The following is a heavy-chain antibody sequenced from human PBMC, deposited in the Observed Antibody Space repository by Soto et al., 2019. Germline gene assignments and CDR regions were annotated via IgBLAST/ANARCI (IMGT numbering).Heavy chain of an antibody. V-gene: IGHV5-51*01. CDR2: IYPGDSDT. Sequence: GESLKISCKGSEYMFTNYWIGWVRQMPGKGLEWMGIIYPGDSDTKYSPSSQGQVTISADRSVNAAYLRWSSLKASDTAMYYCAPLSRLGPHSAFDYWGQGTLVTVSS. CDR3: APLSRLGPHSAFDY. CDR1: EYMFTNYW. D-gene: IGHD1-26*01. J-gene: IGHJ4*02.